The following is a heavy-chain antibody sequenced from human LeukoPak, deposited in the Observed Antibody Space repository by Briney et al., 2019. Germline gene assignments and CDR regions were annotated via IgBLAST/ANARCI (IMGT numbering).Heavy chain of an antibody. CDR3: ASGSYLDY. D-gene: IGHD1-26*01. CDR2: ITPKSGDT. Sequence: GASVKVSCKASGYTFSDFYIHWVRQAPGQGLEYVGWITPKSGDTYSPQRFQGRVTMTRNTSISTAYMELSSLRSEDTAVYYCASGSYLDYWGQGTLVTVSS. CDR1: GYTFSDFY. V-gene: IGHV1-2*02. J-gene: IGHJ4*02.